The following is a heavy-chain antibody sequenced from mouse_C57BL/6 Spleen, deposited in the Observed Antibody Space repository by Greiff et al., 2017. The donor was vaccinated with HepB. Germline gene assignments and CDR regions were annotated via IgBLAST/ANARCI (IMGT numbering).Heavy chain of an antibody. J-gene: IGHJ3*01. Sequence: QVQLQQSGPELVKPGASVKISCKASGYAFSSSWMNWVKQRPGKGLEWIGRIYPGDGDTNYNGKFKGKATLTADKSSSTAYMQLSSLTSEDSAVYFYAQLGWFAYWGQGTLVTVSA. CDR1: GYAFSSSW. CDR2: IYPGDGDT. D-gene: IGHD4-1*02. CDR3: AQLGWFAY. V-gene: IGHV1-82*01.